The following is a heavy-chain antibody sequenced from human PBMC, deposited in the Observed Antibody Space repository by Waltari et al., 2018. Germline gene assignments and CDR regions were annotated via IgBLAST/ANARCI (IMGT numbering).Heavy chain of an antibody. J-gene: IGHJ6*03. D-gene: IGHD2-15*01. CDR2: IYYSGST. V-gene: IGHV4-59*01. Sequence: QVQLQESGPGLVKPSETLSLTCAASGGSISSYYWSWIRQPPGQGREWIGYIYYSGSTNYNPSLKSRVTISVDTSKNQFSLKLSSVTAADTAVYYCARVGCSGGSCFPLYYYYYYMDVWGKGTTVTVSS. CDR3: ARVGCSGGSCFPLYYYYYYMDV. CDR1: GGSISSYY.